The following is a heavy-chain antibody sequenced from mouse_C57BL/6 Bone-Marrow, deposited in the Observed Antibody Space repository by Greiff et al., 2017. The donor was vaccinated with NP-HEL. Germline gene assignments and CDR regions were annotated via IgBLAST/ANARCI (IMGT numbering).Heavy chain of an antibody. CDR3: ARHRDYGSSSDFDV. V-gene: IGHV5-12*01. J-gene: IGHJ1*03. CDR2: ISNGGGST. D-gene: IGHD1-1*01. Sequence: EVQGVESGGGLVQPGGSLKLSCAASGSTFSDYYMYWVRQTPEKRLEWVAYISNGGGSTYYPDTVKGRFTISRDNAKNTLYLQMSRLKSEDTAMYYCARHRDYGSSSDFDVWGTGTTVTVSS. CDR1: GSTFSDYY.